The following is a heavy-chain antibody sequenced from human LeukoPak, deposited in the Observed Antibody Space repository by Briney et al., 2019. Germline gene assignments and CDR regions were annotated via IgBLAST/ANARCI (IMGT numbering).Heavy chain of an antibody. CDR1: GYTFTGYY. CDR2: INPNSGDT. CDR3: VRALMTTVTLGDY. Sequence: ASVKVSCKASGYTFTGYYMHWVRQAPGQGLEWMGWINPNSGDTNYAQKFQGRVTLTRDTPISTVYMEVSRLRSDDTAVYYCVRALMTTVTLGDYWGQGTLVTVSS. D-gene: IGHD4-11*01. J-gene: IGHJ4*02. V-gene: IGHV1-2*02.